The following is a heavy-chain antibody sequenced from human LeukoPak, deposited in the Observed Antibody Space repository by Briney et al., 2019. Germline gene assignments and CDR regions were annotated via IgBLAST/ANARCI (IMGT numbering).Heavy chain of an antibody. Sequence: PSETLSLTCTVSGGSISSYYWSWIRQPPGKGLEWIGYIYTSGSTNYNPSLKSRVTISVDTSKNQFSLKLSSVTAADTAVYYCARQVNWAGFYMDVWGKGTTVTVSS. D-gene: IGHD3-16*01. CDR1: GGSISSYY. V-gene: IGHV4-4*09. CDR3: ARQVNWAGFYMDV. CDR2: IYTSGST. J-gene: IGHJ6*03.